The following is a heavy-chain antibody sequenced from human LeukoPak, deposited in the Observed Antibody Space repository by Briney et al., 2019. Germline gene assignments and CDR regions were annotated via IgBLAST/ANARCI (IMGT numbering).Heavy chain of an antibody. D-gene: IGHD2-21*02. V-gene: IGHV3-33*01. Sequence: PGRSLRLSCAASGFSFSRYGMHWVRQAPGKGLERVAVIWDNGNNKDYADSVMGRFTISRDNSKNMLYLQMNSLRADDTAVYYCARDRGGDDPIDYWGQGTLVTVSS. J-gene: IGHJ4*02. CDR3: ARDRGGDDPIDY. CDR2: IWDNGNNK. CDR1: GFSFSRYG.